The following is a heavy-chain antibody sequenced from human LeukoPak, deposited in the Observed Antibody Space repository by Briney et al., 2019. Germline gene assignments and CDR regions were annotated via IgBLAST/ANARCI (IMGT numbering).Heavy chain of an antibody. Sequence: PGGSLRLSCAASGFTFSSYAMHWVRQAPGKGLEYVSAISSNGGSTYYANSVKGRFTISRDNSKNTLYLQMGSLRAEDMAVYYCARSVPSFFMVQGSWFDPWGQGTLVTVSS. CDR3: ARSVPSFFMVQGSWFDP. V-gene: IGHV3-64*01. CDR2: ISSNGGST. J-gene: IGHJ5*02. D-gene: IGHD3-10*01. CDR1: GFTFSSYA.